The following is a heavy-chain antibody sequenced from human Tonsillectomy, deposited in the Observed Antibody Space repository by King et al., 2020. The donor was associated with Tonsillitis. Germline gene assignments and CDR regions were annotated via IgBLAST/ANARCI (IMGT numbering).Heavy chain of an antibody. CDR2: IIPIFDTA. V-gene: IGHV1-69*01. D-gene: IGHD2-2*01. CDR1: GGTFSSYA. J-gene: IGHJ4*02. CDR3: ARGYCSSTSCSYFDS. Sequence: QVQLVESGAEVKKPGSSVKVSCKASGGTFSSYAISWVRQAPGQGLEWMGGIIPIFDTANYAQNFQGRVTITADESTTTAYMELRSLRSEDTAVYYCARGYCSSTSCSYFDSWGQGTLVTVSS.